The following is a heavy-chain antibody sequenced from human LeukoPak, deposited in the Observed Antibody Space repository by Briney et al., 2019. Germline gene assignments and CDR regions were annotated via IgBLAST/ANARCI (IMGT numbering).Heavy chain of an antibody. V-gene: IGHV1-18*04. Sequence: ASVKVSCKASGYTFTGYYMRWVRQAPGQGLEWMGWISAYNGNTNYAQKLQGRVTMTTDTSTSTAYMELRSLRSDDTAVYYCARRTFGGVIVPWGQGTLVTVSS. J-gene: IGHJ5*02. CDR3: ARRTFGGVIVP. D-gene: IGHD3-16*02. CDR2: ISAYNGNT. CDR1: GYTFTGYY.